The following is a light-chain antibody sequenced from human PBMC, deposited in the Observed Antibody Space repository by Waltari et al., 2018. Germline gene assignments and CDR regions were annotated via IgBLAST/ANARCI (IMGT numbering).Light chain of an antibody. Sequence: DILMTQSPASVSPSVGDRVTITCRASLGVGYRLAWYQQKPGKAPNLLIYAVSSLQTGVPSRFSGSGSGTEFTLTIIDLQPEDFGFYYCQETNTFPWTFGQGTKVEIK. CDR1: LGVGYR. V-gene: IGKV1-12*01. CDR3: QETNTFPWT. CDR2: AVS. J-gene: IGKJ1*01.